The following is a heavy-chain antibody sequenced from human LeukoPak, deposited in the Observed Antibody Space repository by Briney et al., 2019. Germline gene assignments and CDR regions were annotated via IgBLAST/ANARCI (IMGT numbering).Heavy chain of an antibody. CDR2: ISAGNGNT. V-gene: IGHV1-3*01. Sequence: ASVKVSCKASGYTFTSYAMHWVRQAPGQRLEWMGWISAGNGNTKYSQKFQGRVTITRDTSASTAYMELSSLRSEDTAVYYCARGPSTGYWGQGTLVTVSS. CDR3: ARGPSTGY. J-gene: IGHJ4*02. D-gene: IGHD5/OR15-5a*01. CDR1: GYTFTSYA.